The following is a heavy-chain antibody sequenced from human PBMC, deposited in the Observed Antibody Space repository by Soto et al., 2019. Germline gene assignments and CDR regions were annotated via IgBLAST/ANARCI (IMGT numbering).Heavy chain of an antibody. D-gene: IGHD2-21*02. V-gene: IGHV4-31*03. CDR1: GGSISSGGYY. CDR2: IYYSGST. CDR3: ARASVVVTAIPFDY. Sequence: NPSETLSLTCTVSGGSISSGGYYWSWIRQHPGKGLEWIGYIYYSGSTYYNPSLKSRVTISVDTSKNQFSLKLSSVTAADMAVYYCARASVVVTAIPFDYWGQGTLVTVSS. J-gene: IGHJ4*02.